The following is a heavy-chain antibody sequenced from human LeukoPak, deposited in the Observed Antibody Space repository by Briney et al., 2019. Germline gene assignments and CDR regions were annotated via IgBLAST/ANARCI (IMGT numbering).Heavy chain of an antibody. Sequence: ASVKVSCKTSGYTFTGYYMHWVRQAPGQGLEWMGWINPNSGGTNYAQKFQGRVTMTRDTSISTAYMELSRLRSDDTAVYYCARDPSLGYCSSTSCLGGFDYWGQGTLVTVSS. D-gene: IGHD2-2*01. CDR1: GYTFTGYY. CDR2: INPNSGGT. J-gene: IGHJ4*02. CDR3: ARDPSLGYCSSTSCLGGFDY. V-gene: IGHV1-2*02.